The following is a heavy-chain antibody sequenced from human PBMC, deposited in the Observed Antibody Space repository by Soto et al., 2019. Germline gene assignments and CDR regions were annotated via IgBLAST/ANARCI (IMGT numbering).Heavy chain of an antibody. D-gene: IGHD3-10*01. CDR1: GYTFTSYD. J-gene: IGHJ6*02. Sequence: ASGQVCYEATGYTFTSYDINWVRQATGQGLEWMGWMNPNSGNTGYAQKFQGRVTMTRNTSISTAYMELSSLRSEDTAVYYCARGLGPYGMDVWGQGTTVTVSS. CDR2: MNPNSGNT. CDR3: ARGLGPYGMDV. V-gene: IGHV1-8*01.